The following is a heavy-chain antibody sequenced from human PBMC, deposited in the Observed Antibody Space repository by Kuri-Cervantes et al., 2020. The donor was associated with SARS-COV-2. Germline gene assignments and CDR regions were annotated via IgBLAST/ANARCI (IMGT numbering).Heavy chain of an antibody. CDR2: ISSSSSYI. V-gene: IGHV3-21*01. Sequence: GGSLRLSCAASGFTFSSYSMNWVRQAPGKGLEWVSSISSSSSYIYYADSVKGRFTISRDDAKNSLYLQMSSLRAEDTAVYYCAREGTHLSSYYYMDVWGKGTTVTVSS. CDR3: AREGTHLSSYYYMDV. CDR1: GFTFSSYS. D-gene: IGHD2/OR15-2a*01. J-gene: IGHJ6*03.